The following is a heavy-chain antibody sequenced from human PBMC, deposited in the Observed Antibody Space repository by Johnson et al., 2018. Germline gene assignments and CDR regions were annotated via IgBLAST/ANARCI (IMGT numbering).Heavy chain of an antibody. CDR2: IFGSGDST. V-gene: IGHV3-23*04. CDR1: GFTFSNFA. J-gene: IGHJ4*02. Sequence: VQLVQSGGDLVHPGGSLRLSCAASGFTFSNFAMGWVRQAPGKGLEWVSTIFGSGDSTYYADSVRGRFTISRDNPKNTLYLEMSSLRAEATAMDYCAKAADMGVVYWGQGTLVTVSS. CDR3: AKAADMGVVY.